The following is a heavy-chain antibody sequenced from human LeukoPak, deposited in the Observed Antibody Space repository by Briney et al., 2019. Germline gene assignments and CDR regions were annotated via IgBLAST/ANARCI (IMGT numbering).Heavy chain of an antibody. D-gene: IGHD3-10*01. J-gene: IGHJ6*02. CDR1: GYTFTSYG. CDR2: ISAYNGNT. CDR3: ARDNIWGVRGVIITYGMDV. Sequence: GASVKVSCKASGYTFTSYGISWVRQAPGQGLEWMGWISAYNGNTNYAQKLQGRVTMTTDTSTSTAYMELRSLRSGDTAVYYCARDNIWGVRGVIITYGMDVWGQGTTVTVSS. V-gene: IGHV1-18*01.